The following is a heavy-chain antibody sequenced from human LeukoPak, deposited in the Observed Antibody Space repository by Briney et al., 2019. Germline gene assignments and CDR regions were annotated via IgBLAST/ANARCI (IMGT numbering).Heavy chain of an antibody. D-gene: IGHD6-13*01. CDR3: ARTQGLAAAHFDY. CDR2: IYPGDSDT. Sequence: GESLKISCKGSGYSFTNYWIGWVRQMPGKGLEWMGVIYPGDSDTRYSPSFQGQVPISADKSISTAYLQWSSLETSDSAMYYCARTQGLAAAHFDYWGQGTLVTVSS. V-gene: IGHV5-51*01. J-gene: IGHJ4*02. CDR1: GYSFTNYW.